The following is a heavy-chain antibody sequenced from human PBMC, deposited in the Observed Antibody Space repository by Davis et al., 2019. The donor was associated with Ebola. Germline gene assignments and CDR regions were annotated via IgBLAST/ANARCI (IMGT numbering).Heavy chain of an antibody. D-gene: IGHD6-13*01. CDR3: ARREAGSNWSVDY. V-gene: IGHV3-23*01. Sequence: GESLKISCAASGFTFSSYAMNWVRQAPGKGLEGVSGISSSGDSTYYADSVKGRFTISRDNAKNSLYLQMNSLRAEDTAVYYCARREAGSNWSVDYWGQGTLVTVSS. J-gene: IGHJ4*02. CDR1: GFTFSSYA. CDR2: ISSSGDST.